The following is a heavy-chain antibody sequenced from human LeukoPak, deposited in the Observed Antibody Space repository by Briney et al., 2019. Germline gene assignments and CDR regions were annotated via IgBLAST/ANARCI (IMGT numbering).Heavy chain of an antibody. D-gene: IGHD2-15*01. V-gene: IGHV3-7*03. Sequence: GGSLRLSCAASGFTFSSYWMSWVRQAPGKGLEWVANIKQDGSEKYYVDSVKGRFTISRDNAKNSLYLQMNSLRAEDTAVYYCARDGRYCSGGSCYQRGRYFDYWGQGTLVTVSP. CDR3: ARDGRYCSGGSCYQRGRYFDY. J-gene: IGHJ4*02. CDR2: IKQDGSEK. CDR1: GFTFSSYW.